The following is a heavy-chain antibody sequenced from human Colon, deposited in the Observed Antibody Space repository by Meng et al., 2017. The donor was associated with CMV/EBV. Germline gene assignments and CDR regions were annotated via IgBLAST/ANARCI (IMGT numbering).Heavy chain of an antibody. CDR3: ARAGRGWFDP. CDR1: GGFFSGYY. V-gene: IGHV4-34*01. D-gene: IGHD1-26*01. J-gene: IGHJ5*02. Sequence: SETLSLTCAVYGGFFSGYYWSWIRQPPGKGLEWIGEINHSGSTNYNPSLKSRVTISVDTSKNQFSLKLSSVTAADTAVYYCARAGRGWFDPWGQGTLVTVSS. CDR2: INHSGST.